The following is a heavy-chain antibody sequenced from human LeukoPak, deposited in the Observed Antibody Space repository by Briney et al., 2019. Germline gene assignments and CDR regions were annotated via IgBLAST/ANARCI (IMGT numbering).Heavy chain of an antibody. V-gene: IGHV4-4*07. CDR3: VRDRGHGRGFDP. D-gene: IGHD3/OR15-3a*01. Sequence: PSETLSLTCTVSGGSLWSFYWSWVRQPAGKGLEWIGRLYNNGSTNYSPSLKSRVIMSFDPSKNQFSLKLNSVTAADTAFYYCVRDRGHGRGFDPWGQGTMVTVSS. CDR2: LYNNGST. J-gene: IGHJ5*02. CDR1: GGSLWSFY.